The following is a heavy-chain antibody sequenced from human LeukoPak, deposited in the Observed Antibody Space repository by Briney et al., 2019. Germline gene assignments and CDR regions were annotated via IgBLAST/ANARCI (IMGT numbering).Heavy chain of an antibody. CDR3: AAGGYSYGPPPDY. D-gene: IGHD5-18*01. Sequence: SETLSLTCTVSGGSISSGGYYWSWIRQHPGKGLEWIGYIYYSGSTYYNPSLKSRVTISVDTSKNQFSLKLSSVTAADTAVYYCAAGGYSYGPPPDYWGQGTLVTVSS. CDR2: IYYSGST. V-gene: IGHV4-31*03. CDR1: GGSISSGGYY. J-gene: IGHJ4*02.